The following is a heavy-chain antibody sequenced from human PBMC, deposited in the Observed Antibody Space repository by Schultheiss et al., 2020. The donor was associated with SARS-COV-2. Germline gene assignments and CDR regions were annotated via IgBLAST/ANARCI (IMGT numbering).Heavy chain of an antibody. CDR2: ISYDGSNK. Sequence: GGSLRLSCAASGFTFSSYWMSWVRQAPGKGLEWVAVISYDGSNKYYADSVKGRFTISRDNSKNTLYLQMNSLRAEDTSVYYCARRPRYCSSTSCHISGGFDYWGQGTLVTVSS. V-gene: IGHV3-30*03. J-gene: IGHJ4*02. CDR3: ARRPRYCSSTSCHISGGFDY. D-gene: IGHD2-2*02. CDR1: GFTFSSYW.